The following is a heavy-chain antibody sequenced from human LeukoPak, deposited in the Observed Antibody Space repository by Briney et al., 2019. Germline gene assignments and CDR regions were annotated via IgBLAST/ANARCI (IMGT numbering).Heavy chain of an antibody. CDR2: IYHTGST. V-gene: IGHV4-34*01. J-gene: IGHJ4*02. CDR3: ARHDLAIRYFDY. Sequence: SETLSLTCNVYSDSFSGYYWSWIRQPPGKGLEWIGEIYHTGSTNYNPSLKSRVTISVETSKNQFSLKLSSVTAADTAVYYCARHDLAIRYFDYWGQGTLVTVSS. D-gene: IGHD3-9*01. CDR1: SDSFSGYY.